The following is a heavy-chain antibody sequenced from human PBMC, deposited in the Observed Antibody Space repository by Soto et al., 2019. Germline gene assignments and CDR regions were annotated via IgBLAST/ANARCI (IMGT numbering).Heavy chain of an antibody. Sequence: SQTLSLTCAISGDSVSSNSAAWNWIRQSPSRGLEWLGRTYYRSKWYNDYAVSVKSRITINPDTSKNQFSLQLNSVTPEDTAVYYCARATPYCSSTSCYAAPFVLCGQGTSVLVSS. CDR3: ARATPYCSSTSCYAAPFVL. V-gene: IGHV6-1*01. CDR1: GDSVSSNSAA. D-gene: IGHD2-2*01. CDR2: TYYRSKWYN. J-gene: IGHJ5*02.